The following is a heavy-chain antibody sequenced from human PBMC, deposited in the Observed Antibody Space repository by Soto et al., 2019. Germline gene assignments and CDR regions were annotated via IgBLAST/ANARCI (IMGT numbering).Heavy chain of an antibody. CDR1: GGTFSSYT. CDR3: ARSENVPMGY. J-gene: IGHJ4*02. V-gene: IGHV1-69*02. Sequence: QVQLVQSGAEVKKPGSSVKVSCKASGGTFSSYTISWARQAPGQGLEWMGRIIPILDIANYAQKFQGRVTLTADKSTNTAYMELSSLRSDDTAVYYCARSENVPMGYWGQGTLVTVSS. D-gene: IGHD6-6*01. CDR2: IIPILDIA.